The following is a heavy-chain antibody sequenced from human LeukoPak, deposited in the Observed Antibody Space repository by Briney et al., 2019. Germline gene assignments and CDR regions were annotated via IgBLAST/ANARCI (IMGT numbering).Heavy chain of an antibody. CDR3: AKDLGITIVRGVVKH. D-gene: IGHD3-10*01. Sequence: GGSLRLSCAASGFTFSDYGMHWVRQAPGKGLEWVAVISYDGSNEYYADSVKGRFTISRDNSKNTLHVQMNSLRAEDTAVYYCAKDLGITIVRGVVKHWGQGTLVTVSP. CDR2: ISYDGSNE. V-gene: IGHV3-30*18. CDR1: GFTFSDYG. J-gene: IGHJ1*01.